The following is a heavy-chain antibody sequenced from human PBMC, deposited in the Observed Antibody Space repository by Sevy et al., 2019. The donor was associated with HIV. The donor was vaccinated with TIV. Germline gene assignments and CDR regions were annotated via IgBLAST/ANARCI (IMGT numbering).Heavy chain of an antibody. V-gene: IGHV4-39*01. J-gene: IGHJ4*02. D-gene: IGHD3-16*02. CDR1: GGSISSSSYY. CDR2: IYYSGST. CDR3: ASFDQRLGELSLRGIHKFDY. Sequence: SETPSLTCTVSGGSISSSSYYWGWIRQPPGKGLEWIGSIYYSGSTYYNPSLKSRVTISVDTSKNQFSLKLSSVTAADTAVYYCASFDQRLGELSLRGIHKFDYWGQGTLVTVSS.